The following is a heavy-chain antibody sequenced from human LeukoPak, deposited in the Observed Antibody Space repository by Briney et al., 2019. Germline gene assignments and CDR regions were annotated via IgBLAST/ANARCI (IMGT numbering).Heavy chain of an antibody. CDR1: GGTFISYA. V-gene: IGHV3-23*01. CDR3: AKDGEYYYDSSGYYPDY. J-gene: IGHJ4*02. CDR2: ISGSGGST. D-gene: IGHD3-22*01. Sequence: ASVKVSCKASGGTFISYAISWVRQAPGKGLEWVSAISGSGGSTYYADSVKGRFTISRDNSKNTLYLQMNSLRAEDTAVYYCAKDGEYYYDSSGYYPDYWGQGTLVTVSS.